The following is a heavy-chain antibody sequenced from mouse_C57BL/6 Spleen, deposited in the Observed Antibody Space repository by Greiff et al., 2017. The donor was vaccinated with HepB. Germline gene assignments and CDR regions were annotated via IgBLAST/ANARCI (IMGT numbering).Heavy chain of an antibody. CDR2: IDPSDSYT. CDR3: ARGGTGKAWLAY. V-gene: IGHV1-69*01. CDR1: GYTFTSYW. D-gene: IGHD4-1*01. Sequence: VQLQQPGAELVMPGASVKLSCKASGYTFTSYWMHWVKQRPGQGLEWIGEIDPSDSYTNYNQKFKGKSTLTVDKSSSTAYMQLSSLTSEDSAVYYGARGGTGKAWLAYWGQGTLVTVSA. J-gene: IGHJ3*01.